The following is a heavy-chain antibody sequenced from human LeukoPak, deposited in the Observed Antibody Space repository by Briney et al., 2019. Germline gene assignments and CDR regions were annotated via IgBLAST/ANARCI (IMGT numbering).Heavy chain of an antibody. V-gene: IGHV3-23*01. D-gene: IGHD3-10*01. CDR1: GFSFSSHG. CDR2: ISSGSDYT. J-gene: IGHJ2*01. Sequence: PGGSLRLSCAASGFSFSSHGMSWVRQAPWKGPEWVSSISSGSDYTFYADSVKGRFTISRDNSKNTLYLQMNSLRAGDTAIYYCAKIGVIGSWYYDVWGRGTLVTVSS. CDR3: AKIGVIGSWYYDV.